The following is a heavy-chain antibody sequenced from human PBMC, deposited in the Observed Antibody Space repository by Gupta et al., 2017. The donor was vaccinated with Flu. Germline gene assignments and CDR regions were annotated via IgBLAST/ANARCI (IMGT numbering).Heavy chain of an antibody. D-gene: IGHD4-17*01. CDR1: GFTFGKLG. CDR3: SKRSVTTWLYQYYHMDV. V-gene: IGHV3-30*18. J-gene: IGHJ6*03. CDR2: ISLYRQNK. Sequence: QMKMVESGEGVVEPGETLRLSWETTGFTFGKLGMYWVSKSPGKGMEWLSLISLYRQNKKDAHSVMGRFIVSRDNPKKMLYLEMDGLRPEDTAIYYCSKRSVTTWLYQYYHMDVWGKGTTVTVSS.